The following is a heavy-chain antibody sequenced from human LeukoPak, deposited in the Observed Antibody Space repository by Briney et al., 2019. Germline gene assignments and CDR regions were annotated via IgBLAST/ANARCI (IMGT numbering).Heavy chain of an antibody. CDR3: ARDRRDSSGYYSDY. Sequence: ASVKVSCKASGYTCINYYMHWVRQAPGQGLEWMGIINPSGGTTSYAQKFQGRVTMTRDMSTSTVYMELSSLRSEDTAVYYCARDRRDSSGYYSDYWGQGTLVTVSS. J-gene: IGHJ4*02. CDR2: INPSGGTT. V-gene: IGHV1-46*01. CDR1: GYTCINYY. D-gene: IGHD3-22*01.